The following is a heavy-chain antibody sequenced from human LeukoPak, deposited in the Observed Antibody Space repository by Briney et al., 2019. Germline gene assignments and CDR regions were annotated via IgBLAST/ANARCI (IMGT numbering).Heavy chain of an antibody. Sequence: SETLSLTCTVSGGSISSYYWSWIRQPPGKGLEWIGSIYYSGSTYYNPSLKSRVTISVDTSKNQFSLKLSSVTAADTAVYYCAGGAGSSSSWYGGNPGALTDYWGQGTLVTVSS. V-gene: IGHV4-59*05. CDR3: AGGAGSSSSWYGGNPGALTDY. J-gene: IGHJ4*02. D-gene: IGHD6-13*01. CDR2: IYYSGST. CDR1: GGSISSYY.